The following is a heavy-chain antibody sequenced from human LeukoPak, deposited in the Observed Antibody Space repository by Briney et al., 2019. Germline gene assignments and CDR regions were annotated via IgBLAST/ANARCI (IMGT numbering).Heavy chain of an antibody. CDR3: AKDRAFQAAGVTDS. V-gene: IGHV3-30*18. CDR2: ISNDGTIK. D-gene: IGHD3-10*01. Sequence: GRSLRLSCAASGFTFSSHGMHWVRQAPGKGLEWVAVISNDGTIKLYGDSVKGRFTISRDDSENTLYLQMNSLRDEDTAVYYCAKDRAFQAAGVTDSWGQGTLVTVSS. CDR1: GFTFSSHG. J-gene: IGHJ4*02.